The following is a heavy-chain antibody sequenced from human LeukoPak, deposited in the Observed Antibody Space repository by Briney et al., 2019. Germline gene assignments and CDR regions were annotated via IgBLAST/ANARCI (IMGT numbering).Heavy chain of an antibody. J-gene: IGHJ4*02. V-gene: IGHV4-4*07. Sequence: SETLSLTCTVSGGSINNYYWSWIRQPAGKGLEWIGRINASGRTNYNPSLKSRVTMSVDTSKNQFSLKVNSVTAADTAVYYCAREYGDFDYWGQGTLVTVSS. D-gene: IGHD4-17*01. CDR3: AREYGDFDY. CDR2: INASGRT. CDR1: GGSINNYY.